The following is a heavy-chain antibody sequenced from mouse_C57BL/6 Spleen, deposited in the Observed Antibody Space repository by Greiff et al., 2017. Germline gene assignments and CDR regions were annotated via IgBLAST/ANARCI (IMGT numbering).Heavy chain of an antibody. V-gene: IGHV1-64*01. CDR2: IHPNSGST. Sequence: QVQLQQPGAELVKPGASVKLSCKASGYTFTSYWMHWVKQRPGQGLEWIGMIHPNSGSTNYNEKFKSKATLTVDKSSSTAYMQRSSLTSEDSAVYYCVRSGYGRSPMDYWGQGTSVTVSS. J-gene: IGHJ4*01. CDR3: VRSGYGRSPMDY. D-gene: IGHD1-1*01. CDR1: GYTFTSYW.